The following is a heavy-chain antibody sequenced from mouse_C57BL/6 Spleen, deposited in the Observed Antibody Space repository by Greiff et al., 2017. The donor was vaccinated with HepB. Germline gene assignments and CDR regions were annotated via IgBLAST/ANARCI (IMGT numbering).Heavy chain of an antibody. CDR2: IDPENGDT. CDR3: TLYYYGSGDY. D-gene: IGHD1-1*01. J-gene: IGHJ2*01. Sequence: VQLKESGAELVRPGASVKLSCTASGFNIKDDYMHWVKQRPEQGLEWIGWIDPENGDTEYASKFQGKATITADTSSNTAYLQLSSLTSEDTAVYYCTLYYYGSGDYWGQGTTLTVSS. CDR1: GFNIKDDY. V-gene: IGHV14-4*01.